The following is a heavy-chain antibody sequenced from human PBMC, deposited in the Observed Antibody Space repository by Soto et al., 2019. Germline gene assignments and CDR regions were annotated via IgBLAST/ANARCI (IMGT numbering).Heavy chain of an antibody. CDR3: ARDVRYYYDFWSGYPNGMDV. CDR2: ISSSSSYI. J-gene: IGHJ6*02. Sequence: PGGSLRLSCAASGFTFSSYSMNWVRQAPGKGLEWVSSISSSSSYIYYADSVKGRFTISRDNAKNSLCLQMNSLRAEDTAVYYSARDVRYYYDFWSGYPNGMDVWGQGTTVTVSS. V-gene: IGHV3-21*01. CDR1: GFTFSSYS. D-gene: IGHD3-3*01.